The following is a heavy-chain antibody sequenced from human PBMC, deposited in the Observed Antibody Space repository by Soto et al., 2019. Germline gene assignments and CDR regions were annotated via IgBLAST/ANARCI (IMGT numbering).Heavy chain of an antibody. J-gene: IGHJ4*02. CDR2: ISYSGIT. CDR1: GGSIRSGDYY. D-gene: IGHD4-17*01. V-gene: IGHV4-30-4*01. CDR3: SGDQGKKLRWVY. Sequence: QVQLQESGPGLVKHSQTLSLTCTVSGGSIRSGDYYWTLNRLSPGKGLEYIGYISYSGITYYNPSHESRLSISADSSKNQFSLKLSSVTAADTAVYYCSGDQGKKLRWVYWGQGALVTVSS.